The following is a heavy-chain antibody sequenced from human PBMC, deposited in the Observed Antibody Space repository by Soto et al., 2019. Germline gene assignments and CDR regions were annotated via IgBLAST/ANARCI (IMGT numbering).Heavy chain of an antibody. CDR2: IYYSGNT. CDR1: GGSISSGYYY. V-gene: IGHV4-30-4*01. J-gene: IGHJ6*02. D-gene: IGHD2-8*01. CDR3: ARLPAEGVIAGGAMDV. Sequence: SETLSLTCSVSGGSISSGYYYWSWIRQPPGKGLEWIGNIYYSGNTYYNPSLKSRLIISIDTSKNQFSLKVGSVTAADTATYYCARLPAEGVIAGGAMDVWGQGTTVTVSS.